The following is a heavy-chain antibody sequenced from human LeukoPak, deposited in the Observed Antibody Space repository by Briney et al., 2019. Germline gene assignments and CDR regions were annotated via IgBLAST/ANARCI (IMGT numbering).Heavy chain of an antibody. Sequence: PGGSLRLSCAASGFTFSIYSMNWVRQAPGKGLEWVSSISSSSSYIYYADSVKGRFTISRDNAKNSLYLQMNSLRAEDTAVYYCAKVRFGVTARYYFDYWGQGTLVTVSS. CDR3: AKVRFGVTARYYFDY. J-gene: IGHJ4*02. V-gene: IGHV3-21*04. CDR2: ISSSSSYI. CDR1: GFTFSIYS. D-gene: IGHD3-10*01.